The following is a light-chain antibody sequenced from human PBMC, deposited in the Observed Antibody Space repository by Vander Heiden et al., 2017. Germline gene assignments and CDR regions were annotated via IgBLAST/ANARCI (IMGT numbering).Light chain of an antibody. V-gene: IGKV2-28*01. CDR1: LRLLHSNGYNY. CDR3: MQALQTPRT. J-gene: IGKJ1*01. Sequence: DMVMTPSPPSLPVTPGEPASTSCRSRLRLLHSNGYNYLDWYLQKPGQSPQLLIYLGSNRASGVPDRFSGSGSGTDFTLKISRVEAEDVGVYYCMQALQTPRTFGQGTKVEIK. CDR2: LGS.